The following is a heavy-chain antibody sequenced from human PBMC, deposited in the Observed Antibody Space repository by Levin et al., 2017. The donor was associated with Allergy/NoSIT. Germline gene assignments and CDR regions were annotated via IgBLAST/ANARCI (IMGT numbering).Heavy chain of an antibody. Sequence: GESLKISCKASGYTFTSYGISWVRQAPGQGLEWMGWISPYNGNTNYAQKLQGRVTMATDTSTSTAYMDLRSLTSDDTAVYYCARMGYNSGWYGFWGQGTLVTVSS. J-gene: IGHJ4*02. D-gene: IGHD6-19*01. CDR2: ISPYNGNT. CDR3: ARMGYNSGWYGF. CDR1: GYTFTSYG. V-gene: IGHV1-18*01.